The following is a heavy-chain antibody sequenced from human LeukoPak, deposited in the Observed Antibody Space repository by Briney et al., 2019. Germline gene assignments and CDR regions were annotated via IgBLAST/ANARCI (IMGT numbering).Heavy chain of an antibody. D-gene: IGHD2-21*01. CDR2: IKSRTDGGTR. V-gene: IGHV3-15*01. CDR1: GFTFSNAW. J-gene: IGHJ4*02. Sequence: GGSLRLSCAASGFTFSNAWMTWVRQAPGKGLEWVGRIKSRTDGGTRDYAAPVKGRFTISRDDSKKTLYLQMNSLKTEDTAVYYCSTSSRPILMTDYWGQGILVTVSS. CDR3: STSSRPILMTDY.